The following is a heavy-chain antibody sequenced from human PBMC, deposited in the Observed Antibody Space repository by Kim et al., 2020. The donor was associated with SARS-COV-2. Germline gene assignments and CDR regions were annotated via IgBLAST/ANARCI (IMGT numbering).Heavy chain of an antibody. J-gene: IGHJ5*02. CDR3: ARGRSGPMVRGVNAGWFDP. V-gene: IGHV4-59*13. D-gene: IGHD3-10*01. Sequence: SETLSLTCTVSGGSISSYYWSWIRQPPGKGLEWIGYIYYSGSTNYNPSLKSRVTISVDTSKNQFSLKLSSVTAADTAVYYCARGRSGPMVRGVNAGWFDPWGQGTLVTVSS. CDR1: GGSISSYY. CDR2: IYYSGST.